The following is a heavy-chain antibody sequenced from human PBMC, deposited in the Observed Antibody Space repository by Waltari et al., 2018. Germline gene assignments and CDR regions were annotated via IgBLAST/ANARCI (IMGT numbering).Heavy chain of an antibody. CDR3: VRQVRTGYSSGWPDY. V-gene: IGHV4-39*01. J-gene: IGHJ4*02. Sequence: QLQLHESGPGMVKPSETLSVTCTVSGGAMTSDKYYWGWIRQPPGNGLEWIASISYIWTAYDNASLNSRVLISVDTANNQFSLDLTSVTAADTAVYFCVRQVRTGYSSGWPDYWGQGALVTVSS. CDR2: ISYIWTA. D-gene: IGHD6-25*01. CDR1: GGAMTSDKYY.